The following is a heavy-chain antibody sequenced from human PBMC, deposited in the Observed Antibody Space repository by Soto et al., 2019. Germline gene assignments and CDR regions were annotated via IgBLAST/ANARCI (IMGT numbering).Heavy chain of an antibody. D-gene: IGHD3-10*02. Sequence: SETLSLTCIVSGGSISGYYWTWIRQPPGKGLEWIGEITHSGSTNYNPSLKSRVTISVDTSKNQFSLNLNSVTAADTAVYYCARSSVRGWSYWGQGTLVTVSS. CDR1: GGSISGYY. CDR3: ARSSVRGWSY. CDR2: ITHSGST. J-gene: IGHJ4*02. V-gene: IGHV4-34*01.